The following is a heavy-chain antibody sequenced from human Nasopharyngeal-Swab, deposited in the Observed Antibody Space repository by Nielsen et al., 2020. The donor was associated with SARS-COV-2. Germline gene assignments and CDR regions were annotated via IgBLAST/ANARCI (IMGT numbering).Heavy chain of an antibody. CDR1: GFTFSSYA. J-gene: IGHJ4*02. Sequence: GSLRLSCAASGFTFSSYAMSWIRQPPGKGLEWIGEINHSGSTNYNPSLKSRVTISVDTSKNQFSLKLSSVTAADTAVYYCARGDFRQIAASYYFDYWGQGTLVTVSS. CDR2: INHSGST. D-gene: IGHD6-6*01. V-gene: IGHV4-34*01. CDR3: ARGDFRQIAASYYFDY.